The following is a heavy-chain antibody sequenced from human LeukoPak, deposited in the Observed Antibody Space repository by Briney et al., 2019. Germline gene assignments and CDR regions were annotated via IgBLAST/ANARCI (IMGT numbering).Heavy chain of an antibody. CDR1: GFTFNIYT. CDR3: ARALVSCGGDCYSDWFDP. Sequence: GGSLRLSCAASGFTFNIYTMNWVRQAPGKGLEWVSSISSNSSYKYYADSMKGRFTISRDNAKNSLYLHMNSLRAEDTAVYYCARALVSCGGDCYSDWFDPWGQGTLVTVSS. J-gene: IGHJ5*02. V-gene: IGHV3-21*01. CDR2: ISSNSSYK. D-gene: IGHD2-21*02.